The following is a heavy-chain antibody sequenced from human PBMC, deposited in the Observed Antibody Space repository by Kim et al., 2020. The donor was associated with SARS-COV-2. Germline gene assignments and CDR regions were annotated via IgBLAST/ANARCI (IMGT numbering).Heavy chain of an antibody. CDR1: GGTFSSYA. V-gene: IGHV1-69*13. Sequence: SVKVSCKASGGTFSSYAISWVRQAPGQGLEWMGGIIPIFGTANYAQKFQGRVTITADESTSTAYMELSSLRSEDSAVYYCARDRGYCSGGNCYDYYYGMDVWGQGTTVTVSS. CDR2: IIPIFGTA. D-gene: IGHD2-15*01. CDR3: ARDRGYCSGGNCYDYYYGMDV. J-gene: IGHJ6*02.